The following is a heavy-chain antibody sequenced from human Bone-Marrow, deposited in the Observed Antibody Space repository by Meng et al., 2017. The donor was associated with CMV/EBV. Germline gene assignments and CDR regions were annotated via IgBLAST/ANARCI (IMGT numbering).Heavy chain of an antibody. Sequence: GESLKISCAASGFTFDDYAMHWVRQAPGKGLEWVSLISWDGGTTYYADSVKGRFSISRDNSKNTLYLQMNSLRAEDTAVYYCASWEAVPAAMADYWGQGTLVTVSS. CDR3: ASWEAVPAAMADY. CDR1: GFTFDDYA. V-gene: IGHV3-43D*03. D-gene: IGHD2-2*01. CDR2: ISWDGGTT. J-gene: IGHJ4*02.